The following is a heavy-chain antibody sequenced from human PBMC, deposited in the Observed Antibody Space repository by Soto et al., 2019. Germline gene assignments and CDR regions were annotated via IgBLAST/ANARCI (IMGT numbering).Heavy chain of an antibody. CDR3: ASRRDGYNNGDY. CDR1: GYTFTSYG. J-gene: IGHJ4*02. Sequence: ASVKVSCKTSGYTFTSYGISWVRQAPGQGLEWMGWISAYNGNTNYAQKLQGRVTMTTDTSTSTAYMELRSLRSDDTAVYYCASRRDGYNNGDYWDQGTLVTVS. D-gene: IGHD5-12*01. V-gene: IGHV1-18*01. CDR2: ISAYNGNT.